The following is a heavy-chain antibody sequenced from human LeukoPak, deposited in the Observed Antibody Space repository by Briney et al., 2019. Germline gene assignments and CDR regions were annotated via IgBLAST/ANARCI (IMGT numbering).Heavy chain of an antibody. D-gene: IGHD3-22*01. CDR2: IYYTGSI. CDR3: ARDYTYYYDRSEVAFDI. V-gene: IGHV4-59*12. Sequence: PSETLSLTCTVSGGSMRSYYWNWIRQPPGKGLEWIGYIYYTGSINYNPSLKSRVTISVDTSKNQFSLKLSSVTAADTAVYYCARDYTYYYDRSEVAFDIWGQGTMVTVSS. J-gene: IGHJ3*02. CDR1: GGSMRSYY.